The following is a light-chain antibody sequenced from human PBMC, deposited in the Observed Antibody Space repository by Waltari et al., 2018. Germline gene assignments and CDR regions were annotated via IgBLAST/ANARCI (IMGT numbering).Light chain of an antibody. Sequence: QSALTQPASVSGSPGQSITTSCTATSSDVGTYKYVSWYQHRPGTAPKVIIYDVNHRPSGVSNRFSGSKSGNTASLTISGLQAEDEANYSCASYSSISSYVVFGGGTKLTVL. V-gene: IGLV2-14*03. CDR2: DVN. CDR3: ASYSSISSYVV. CDR1: SSDVGTYKY. J-gene: IGLJ2*01.